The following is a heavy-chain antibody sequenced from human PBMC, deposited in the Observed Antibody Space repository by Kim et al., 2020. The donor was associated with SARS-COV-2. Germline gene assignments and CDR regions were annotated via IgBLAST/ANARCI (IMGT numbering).Heavy chain of an antibody. V-gene: IGHV1-46*01. J-gene: IGHJ3*02. D-gene: IGHD2-2*01. Sequence: EQKFQGRVTMTRDTSTSSVYMELSSLRSEDTAVYYCARDVYQPPNDAFDIWGQGTMVTVSS. CDR3: ARDVYQPPNDAFDI.